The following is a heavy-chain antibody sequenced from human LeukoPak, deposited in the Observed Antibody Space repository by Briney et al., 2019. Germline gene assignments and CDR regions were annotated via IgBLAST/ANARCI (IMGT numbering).Heavy chain of an antibody. CDR2: ISGSGGST. V-gene: IGHV3-23*01. D-gene: IGHD5-18*01. Sequence: GGSLRLSCAASGFTFSSYAMSWVRQAPGKGLEWVSAISGSGGSTYYADSVKGRFTISRDNSENTLYLQMNSLRAEDTAVYYCAKGYSYGSGMDVWGQGTTVTVSS. J-gene: IGHJ6*02. CDR3: AKGYSYGSGMDV. CDR1: GFTFSSYA.